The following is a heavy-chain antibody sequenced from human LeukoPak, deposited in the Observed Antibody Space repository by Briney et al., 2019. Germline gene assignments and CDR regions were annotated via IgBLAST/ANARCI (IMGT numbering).Heavy chain of an antibody. J-gene: IGHJ4*02. CDR3: ARRAPSHDFDD. V-gene: IGHV3-21*01. Sequence: GGSLRLSCAASRFTFSSYSMNWVRQAPGKGLEWVSSISSSSYIYYADSVKGRFTISRDNAKNSLYLQMNSLRVEDTALYYCARRAPSHDFDDWGQGTLVTVSS. CDR1: RFTFSSYS. CDR2: ISSSSYI.